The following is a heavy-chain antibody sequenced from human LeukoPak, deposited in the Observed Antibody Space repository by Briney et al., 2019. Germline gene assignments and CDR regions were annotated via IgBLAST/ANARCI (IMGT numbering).Heavy chain of an antibody. J-gene: IGHJ6*02. CDR2: IYYSGST. CDR1: GGSISSYY. D-gene: IGHD3-9*01. CDR3: ARLNYDILTPQYYYYYGMDV. V-gene: IGHV4-59*08. Sequence: SETLSLTCTVSGGSISSYYWSWIRQPPGKGLEWIGYIYYSGSTNYNSSLKSRVTISVDTSKNQFSLKLSSVTAADTAVYYCARLNYDILTPQYYYYYGMDVWGQGTTVTVSS.